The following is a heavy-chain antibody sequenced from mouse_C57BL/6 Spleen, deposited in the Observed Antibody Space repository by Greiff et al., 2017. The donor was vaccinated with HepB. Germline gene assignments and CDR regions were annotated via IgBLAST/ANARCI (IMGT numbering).Heavy chain of an antibody. CDR1: GFTFSSYG. CDR2: ISSGGSYT. CDR3: ASQGYFDV. J-gene: IGHJ1*03. Sequence: EVQGVESGGDLVKPGGSLKLSCAASGFTFSSYGMSWVRQTPDKRLEWVATISSGGSYTYYPDSVKGRFTISRDNAKNTLYLQMSSLKSEDTAMYYCASQGYFDVWGTGTTVTVAS. V-gene: IGHV5-6*01.